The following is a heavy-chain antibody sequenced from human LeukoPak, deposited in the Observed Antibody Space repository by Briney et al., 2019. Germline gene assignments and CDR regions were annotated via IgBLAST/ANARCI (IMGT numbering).Heavy chain of an antibody. CDR2: IFWDDDK. CDR1: RLSLSTSGVG. CDR3: AHRVAGSFFDY. V-gene: IGHV2-5*02. D-gene: IGHD1-26*01. Sequence: SGPTLVKPTQTLTLTCTFSRLSLSTSGVGVVCIPQPPGKALELLALIFWDDDKRYSPSLKNRLTITKDTSKNQVVLTVTNMDPVDTATYYCAHRVAGSFFDYWGQGTLVTVSS. J-gene: IGHJ4*02.